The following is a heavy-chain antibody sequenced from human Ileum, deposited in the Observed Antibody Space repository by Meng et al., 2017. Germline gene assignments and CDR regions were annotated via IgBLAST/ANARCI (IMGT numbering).Heavy chain of an antibody. CDR3: ARDHMGSLDY. D-gene: IGHD1-26*01. CDR2: AST. Sequence: QVQLQESGPGRVRPSETLSLIGTVSGGSVSRAGYQWGWIRQPPGKGLEWIGYASTNYNPSLKSRVTISLDTSRNQFSLSLSSVTAADTAVYYCARDHMGSLDYWGQGILVTVSS. J-gene: IGHJ4*02. CDR1: GGSVSRAGYQ. V-gene: IGHV4-61*08.